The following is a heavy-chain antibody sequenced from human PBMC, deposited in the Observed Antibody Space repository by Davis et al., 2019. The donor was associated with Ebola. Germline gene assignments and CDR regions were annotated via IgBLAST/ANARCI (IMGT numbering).Heavy chain of an antibody. CDR2: IYYSGSN. V-gene: IGHV4-59*01. D-gene: IGHD1-26*01. J-gene: IGHJ3*02. Sequence: PSETLSLTCTVSGGSISSYYWCWIRQPPGKGLEWIGYIYYSGSNNYNPSLKSRVNISVDTSKDQFSQKLSSVTAADTAVYYCGVAPRGSGGYLSIWGQGTMVTVSS. CDR3: GVAPRGSGGYLSI. CDR1: GGSISSYY.